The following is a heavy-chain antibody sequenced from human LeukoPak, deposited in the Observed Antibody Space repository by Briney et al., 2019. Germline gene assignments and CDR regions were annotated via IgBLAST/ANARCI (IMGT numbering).Heavy chain of an antibody. CDR1: GFTINNYG. CDR2: ISGGTGII. V-gene: IGHV3-23*01. Sequence: GGSLRLSCEVSGFTINNYGMSWVRQAPGKGLELVSTISGGTGIIHYADSVTGRFTISRDNPKNTLYLQMNSLRAEDTAVYYCVKGRGGNPRYYFDYWGQGTLVTVSS. D-gene: IGHD2-15*01. CDR3: VKGRGGNPRYYFDY. J-gene: IGHJ4*02.